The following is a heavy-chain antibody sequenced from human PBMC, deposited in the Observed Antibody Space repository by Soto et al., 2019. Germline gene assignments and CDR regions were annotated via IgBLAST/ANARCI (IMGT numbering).Heavy chain of an antibody. V-gene: IGHV1-2*04. CDR2: INPNSGGT. CDR1: GYTFTGYY. J-gene: IGHJ3*02. CDR3: ARDRDSSSSEDNAFDI. Sequence: ASVKVSCKASGYTFTGYYIHWLRQAPGQGLEWMGWINPNSGGTNYAQKFQGWVTMTRDTSISTAYMELSRLRSDDTAVYYCARDRDSSSSEDNAFDIWGQGTMVTV. D-gene: IGHD6-6*01.